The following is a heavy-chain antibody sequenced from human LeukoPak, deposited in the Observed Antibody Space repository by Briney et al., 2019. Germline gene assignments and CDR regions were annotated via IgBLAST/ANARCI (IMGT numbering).Heavy chain of an antibody. J-gene: IGHJ4*02. CDR1: GGSISSSSYY. CDR3: ASQSIGYCSSTSCWNFDY. V-gene: IGHV4-39*07. CDR2: IYYSGST. D-gene: IGHD2-2*01. Sequence: SETLSLTCTVSGGSISSSSYYWGWIRQPPGKGLEWIGSIYYSGSTYYNPSLKSRVTISVDTSKNQFSLKLSSVTAADTAVYYCASQSIGYCSSTSCWNFDYWGQGTLVTVSS.